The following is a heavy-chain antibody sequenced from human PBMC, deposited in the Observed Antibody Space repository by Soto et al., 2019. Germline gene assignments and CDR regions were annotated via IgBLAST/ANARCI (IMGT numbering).Heavy chain of an antibody. CDR2: MWYDGSNK. V-gene: IGHV3-33*01. J-gene: IGHJ3*02. CDR3: ARELDDFWRGYRGQPDAFGI. Sequence: QVQLVDSGGGVVQPGRSLRLSCAASGFTFSSYGMHCVRQAPGQGQELVAVMWYDGSNKYYADSVKGRFTISRHNSKNRLYLQMISERAEDTAVYYCARELDDFWRGYRGQPDAFGIWGQGTMVTVSS. CDR1: GFTFSSYG. D-gene: IGHD3-3*01.